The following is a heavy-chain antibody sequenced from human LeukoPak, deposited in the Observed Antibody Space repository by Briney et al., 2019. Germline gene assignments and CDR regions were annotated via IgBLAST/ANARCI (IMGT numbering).Heavy chain of an antibody. V-gene: IGHV3-9*01. CDR1: GFTFDDYA. D-gene: IGHD3-9*01. CDR2: ISWNSGSI. J-gene: IGHJ4*02. Sequence: GGSLRLSCAASGFTFDDYAMHWVRQAPGKGLEWVSGISWNSGSIGYADSVKGRFTIPRDNAKNSLYLQMNSLRAEDTALYYCAKDMDLYYDILTGYHAYDYWGQGTLVTVSS. CDR3: AKDMDLYYDILTGYHAYDY.